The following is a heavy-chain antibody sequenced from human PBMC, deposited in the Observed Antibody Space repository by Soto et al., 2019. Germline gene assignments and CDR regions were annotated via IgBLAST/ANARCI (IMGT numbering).Heavy chain of an antibody. J-gene: IGHJ4*02. CDR2: IHYSGTT. D-gene: IGHD1-26*01. V-gene: IGHV4-59*01. Sequence: PSETLSLTGTVSGGSISSYYWSWIRQPPGKGLEWIGYIHYSGTTNYNPSLKSRVTISVDTSKNQFSLKLSSVTAADTAVYYCARDGGSVGAHFDYWGQGAPVTVSS. CDR3: ARDGGSVGAHFDY. CDR1: GGSISSYY.